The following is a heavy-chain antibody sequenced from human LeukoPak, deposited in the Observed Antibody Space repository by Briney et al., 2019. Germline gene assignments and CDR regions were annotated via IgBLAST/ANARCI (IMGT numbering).Heavy chain of an antibody. CDR1: GFTFSSYA. J-gene: IGHJ4*02. V-gene: IGHV3-30*04. D-gene: IGHD3-10*01. CDR3: ARLYGSGSYFDY. CDR2: ISYDGSNK. Sequence: GGSLRFSCAASGFTFSSYAMHWVRQAPGKGLEWVAVISYDGSNKYYADSVKGRFTISRDNSKNTLYLQMNSLRAEDTAVYYCARLYGSGSYFDYWGQGTLVTVSS.